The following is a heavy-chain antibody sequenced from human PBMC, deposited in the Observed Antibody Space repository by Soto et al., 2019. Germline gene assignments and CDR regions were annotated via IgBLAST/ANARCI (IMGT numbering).Heavy chain of an antibody. V-gene: IGHV5-51*01. CDR1: GYRFTSYW. CDR2: IFPSDSDT. CDR3: ARLYCSSSTCDSWFDP. D-gene: IGHD2-2*01. Sequence: GESLKISCRTSGYRFTSYWIAWVRQMPGKGLEWMGIIFPSDSDTRYSPSFQGHVTISADKSISAVYLQWGSLKASDTAMYYCARLYCSSSTCDSWFDPWGQGTLVTVSS. J-gene: IGHJ5*02.